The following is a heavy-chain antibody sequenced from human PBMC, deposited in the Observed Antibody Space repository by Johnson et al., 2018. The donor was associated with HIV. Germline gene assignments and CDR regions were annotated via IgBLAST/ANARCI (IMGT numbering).Heavy chain of an antibody. CDR3: ARDHGWSRGWLFDAFDI. J-gene: IGHJ3*02. D-gene: IGHD6-19*01. CDR2: ISSSGSTI. V-gene: IGHV3-11*04. CDR1: GFIFSDYY. Sequence: QVQLVESGGGLVKPGGSLRLSCAASGFIFSDYYMSWIRQAPGKGLEWVSYISSSGSTIYYADSVTGRFTISRDNAKNSLYLQMNSLRPEDTAVYYCARDHGWSRGWLFDAFDIWGQGTMVTVSS.